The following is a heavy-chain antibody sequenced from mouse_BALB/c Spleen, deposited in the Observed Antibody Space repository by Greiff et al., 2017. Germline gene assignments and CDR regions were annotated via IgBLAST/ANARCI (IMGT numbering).Heavy chain of an antibody. CDR2: INPSSGYT. V-gene: IGHV1-4*01. D-gene: IGHD2-1*01. CDR3: ARGRGNGSGAMDY. J-gene: IGHJ4*01. CDR1: GYTFTSYT. Sequence: LMESGAELARPGASVKMSCKASGYTFTSYTMHWVKQRPGQGLEWIGYINPSSGYTNYNQKFKDKATLTADKSSSTAYMQLSSLTSEDSAVDYCARGRGNGSGAMDYWGQGTSVTVSS.